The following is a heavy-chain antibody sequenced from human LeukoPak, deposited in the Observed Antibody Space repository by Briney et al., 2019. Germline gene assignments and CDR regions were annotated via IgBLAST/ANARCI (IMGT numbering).Heavy chain of an antibody. Sequence: SETLSLTCTVSGGSISSSSYYWGWIRQPPGKGLEWIGSIYYRGSTFYNPSLRGRVTISVDTSKNHFSVKLTSVTTADTAVYYCARLYGNFQNYYDYWGQGTLVTVSS. CDR1: GGSISSSSYY. D-gene: IGHD1-7*01. CDR3: ARLYGNFQNYYDY. V-gene: IGHV4-39*07. J-gene: IGHJ4*02. CDR2: IYYRGST.